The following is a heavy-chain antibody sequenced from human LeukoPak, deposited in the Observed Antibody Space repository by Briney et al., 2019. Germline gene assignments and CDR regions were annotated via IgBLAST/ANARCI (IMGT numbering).Heavy chain of an antibody. CDR3: ARSRDYDFWSGSPSAFDI. CDR2: IYYSGST. Sequence: PSETLSLTCTVSGGSISSSSYYWGWIRQPPGKGLEWIGSIYYSGSTYYNPSLKSRVTISVDTSKNQFSLKLSSVTAADTAVYYCARSRDYDFWSGSPSAFDIWGQGTMVTVSS. CDR1: GGSISSSSYY. V-gene: IGHV4-39*07. D-gene: IGHD3-3*01. J-gene: IGHJ3*02.